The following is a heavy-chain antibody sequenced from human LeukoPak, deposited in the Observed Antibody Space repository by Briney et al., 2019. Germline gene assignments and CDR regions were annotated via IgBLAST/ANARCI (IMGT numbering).Heavy chain of an antibody. D-gene: IGHD7-27*01. J-gene: IGHJ4*02. CDR1: GFTFSDYY. Sequence: GGSLRLSCAASGFTFSDYYMSWIRQVPGKGLEWVSYITSSGDTIYYADSVKGRFTISRDIPENSVYLQMNSLRAEDAAVYYCAREGGNWGEGYFDYWGQGTLVTVSS. CDR2: ITSSGDTI. V-gene: IGHV3-11*01. CDR3: AREGGNWGEGYFDY.